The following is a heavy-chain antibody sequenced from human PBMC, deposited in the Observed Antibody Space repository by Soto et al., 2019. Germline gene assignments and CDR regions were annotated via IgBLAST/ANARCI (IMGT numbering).Heavy chain of an antibody. V-gene: IGHV3-23*01. Sequence: GGSLRLSCAASGFTFSSYAMSWVRQAPGKGLEWVSAISGSGGSTYYADSVKGRFTISRDNSKNTLYLQMNSLRAEDTAVYYCATKGGYYYDSSGYSDYWGQGTLVTVSS. CDR1: GFTFSSYA. J-gene: IGHJ4*02. CDR2: ISGSGGST. D-gene: IGHD3-22*01. CDR3: ATKGGYYYDSSGYSDY.